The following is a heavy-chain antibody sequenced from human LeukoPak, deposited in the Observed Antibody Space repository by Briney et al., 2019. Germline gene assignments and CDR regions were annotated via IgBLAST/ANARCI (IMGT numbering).Heavy chain of an antibody. Sequence: PSETLSLTCAVYGGSFSGYYWSWIRQPPGKGLEWIGEINPSGSTNYNPSLKSRVTISVDTSKNQFSLKLSSVTAADTAVYYCARRTGYYYYYYMDVWGKGTTVTVSS. CDR1: GGSFSGYY. D-gene: IGHD4-17*01. V-gene: IGHV4-34*01. CDR3: ARRTGYYYYYYMDV. J-gene: IGHJ6*03. CDR2: INPSGST.